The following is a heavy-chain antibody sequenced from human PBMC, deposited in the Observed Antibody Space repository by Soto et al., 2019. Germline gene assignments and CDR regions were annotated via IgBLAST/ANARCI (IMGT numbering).Heavy chain of an antibody. V-gene: IGHV3-23*01. CDR1: GFTFSSYA. Sequence: GGSLRLSCAASGFTFSSYAMSWVRQAPGKGLEWVSAISGSGGSTYYADSVKGRFTISRDNSKNTLYLQMNSLRAEDTAVYYCAKDRAQGIAAAGFDYWGQGTLVTVSS. J-gene: IGHJ4*02. CDR2: ISGSGGST. CDR3: AKDRAQGIAAAGFDY. D-gene: IGHD6-13*01.